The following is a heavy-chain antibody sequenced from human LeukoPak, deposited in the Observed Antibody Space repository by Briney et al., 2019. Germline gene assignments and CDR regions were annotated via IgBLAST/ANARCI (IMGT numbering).Heavy chain of an antibody. CDR2: TYYRSKWYN. J-gene: IGHJ4*02. CDR3: ARVGRSGTDYEY. D-gene: IGHD1-26*01. V-gene: IGHV6-1*01. Sequence: SQTLSLTCAISGDSVSSNSATWGWIRQSPSRGLEWLGRTYYRSKWYNDYAVSVKSRITINPDTSKSQFSLHLNSVTPEDTAVYYCARVGRSGTDYEYWGQGTLVTVSS. CDR1: GDSVSSNSAT.